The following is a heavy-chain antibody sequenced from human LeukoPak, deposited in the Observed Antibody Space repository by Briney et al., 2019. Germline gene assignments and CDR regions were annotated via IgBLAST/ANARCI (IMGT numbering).Heavy chain of an antibody. CDR2: INPSGGST. Sequence: ASVKVSCKASGYNFIGYYMHWVRQAPGQGLEWMGIINPSGGSTSYAQKFQDRVTMTRDTSTSTVYMGLSSLKSEDTAVYYCAREDVVLVDAVRYYYYGMDVWGQGTTVTVSS. D-gene: IGHD2-8*01. V-gene: IGHV1-46*01. CDR1: GYNFIGYY. J-gene: IGHJ6*02. CDR3: AREDVVLVDAVRYYYYGMDV.